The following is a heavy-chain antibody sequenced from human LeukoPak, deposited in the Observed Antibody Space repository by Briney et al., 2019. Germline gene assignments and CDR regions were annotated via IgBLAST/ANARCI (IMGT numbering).Heavy chain of an antibody. CDR3: ARDRLLYYYDSGPTGHFQH. J-gene: IGHJ1*01. V-gene: IGHV3-7*01. CDR1: GFTFSSYW. CDR2: IKQDGSEK. D-gene: IGHD3-22*01. Sequence: PGGSLRLSCAASGFTFSSYWTSWVRQAPRKGLEWVANIKQDGSEKYYVDSVKGRFTISRDNAKNSLYLQMSSLRADDTAVYYCARDRLLYYYDSGPTGHFQHWGQGTLVTV.